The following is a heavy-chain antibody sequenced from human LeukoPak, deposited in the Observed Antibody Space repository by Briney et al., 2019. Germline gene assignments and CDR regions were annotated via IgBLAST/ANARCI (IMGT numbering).Heavy chain of an antibody. CDR3: ASDGAYAMAV. V-gene: IGHV3-74*01. D-gene: IGHD1-26*01. CDR2: INSDGRST. Sequence: GGSLRLSCAASGFTLSSYWMHWVRQAPGKGLVWVSGINSDGRSTRYADSVKGRFTISRDNAKNTVSLQMNSLRAEDTAVYYCASDGAYAMAVWGQGTTVTVSS. J-gene: IGHJ6*02. CDR1: GFTLSSYW.